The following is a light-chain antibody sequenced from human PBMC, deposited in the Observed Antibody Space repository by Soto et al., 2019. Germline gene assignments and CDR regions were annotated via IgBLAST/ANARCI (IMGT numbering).Light chain of an antibody. Sequence: AIQMTQSPSSLSAFVGDRVTITCRASQGIRNELGWYQQKPGKAPKLLIYATSILQSGVPSRFSGSGSGTDFTLTISSLQPEDFATYYCLQDDNYPRTFGQGTKVEIK. CDR3: LQDDNYPRT. CDR1: QGIRNE. J-gene: IGKJ1*01. CDR2: ATS. V-gene: IGKV1-6*01.